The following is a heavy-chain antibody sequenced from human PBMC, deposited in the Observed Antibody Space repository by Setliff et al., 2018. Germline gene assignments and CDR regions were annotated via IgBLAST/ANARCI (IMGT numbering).Heavy chain of an antibody. Sequence: SVKVSCKASGGAFSSYALTWVRQAPGQGLEWMGRIIPVIDTTDYAQTFQGRVTITADESTRTVYMELSSLRSEDTAIYYCARGRDGYTSNALEFWGQGTMVSVSS. J-gene: IGHJ3*01. D-gene: IGHD5-12*01. CDR2: IIPVIDTT. CDR1: GGAFSSYA. CDR3: ARGRDGYTSNALEF. V-gene: IGHV1-69*11.